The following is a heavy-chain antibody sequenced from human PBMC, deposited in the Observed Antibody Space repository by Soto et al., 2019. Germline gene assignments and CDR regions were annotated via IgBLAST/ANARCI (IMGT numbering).Heavy chain of an antibody. CDR1: GYTPTNYD. V-gene: IGHV1-18*01. CDR3: ARELTGRGAFDI. Sequence: QVPLVQSGAEVKKPGASVTVSCKTSGYTPTNYDIGWVRQAPGQGLEWMGWISAYNGNTNSAQKLQGRLTMTTDTSTRTAYMELRSLRSDDTAVYYCARELTGRGAFDIWGQGTMVTVSS. CDR2: ISAYNGNT. J-gene: IGHJ3*02. D-gene: IGHD1-20*01.